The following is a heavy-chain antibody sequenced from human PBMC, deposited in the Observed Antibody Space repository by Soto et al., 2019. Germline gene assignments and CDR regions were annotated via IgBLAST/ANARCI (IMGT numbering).Heavy chain of an antibody. J-gene: IGHJ3*02. V-gene: IGHV4-59*01. D-gene: IGHD3-22*01. CDR3: ARLVVTTARDAFDI. CDR1: GGSIRSNT. Sequence: VQLKEPGPGRVKPSETLSLTCIVSGGSIRSNTGAWFRQPPGKGLEWIGYIYYSGSTNYNPSLKSRVTISVDTSKNQFSLKVSSVTAADTAVYYCARLVVTTARDAFDIWGQGTMVTVSS. CDR2: IYYSGST.